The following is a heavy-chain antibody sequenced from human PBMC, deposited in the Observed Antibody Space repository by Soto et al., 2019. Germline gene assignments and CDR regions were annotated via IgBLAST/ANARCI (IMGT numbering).Heavy chain of an antibody. CDR3: AREGINNYNEYYFDS. D-gene: IGHD4-4*01. V-gene: IGHV3-21*01. CDR1: GFTFSSYS. CDR2: ISGSGNYT. Sequence: GGSLRLSCAASGFTFSSYSMNWVRQAPGKGLEWVSSISGSGNYTHYADFLRGRFTISRDDAKTSLYLQMNSLRAEDTAVYYCAREGINNYNEYYFDSWGQGTVVTVSS. J-gene: IGHJ4*02.